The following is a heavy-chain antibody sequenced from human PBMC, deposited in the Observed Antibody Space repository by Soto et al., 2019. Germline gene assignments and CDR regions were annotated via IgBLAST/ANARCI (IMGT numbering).Heavy chain of an antibody. Sequence: SVKVSCKASGGTFSSYTTSWVRQAPGQGLEWMGRVIPILGIANYAQKFQGRVTITADKSTSTAYMELSSLRSNDTAIYYCAMVDVYVTPSPQDVWGQGTTVTVSS. CDR3: AMVDVYVTPSPQDV. J-gene: IGHJ6*02. D-gene: IGHD3-16*01. V-gene: IGHV1-69*02. CDR1: GGTFSSYT. CDR2: VIPILGIA.